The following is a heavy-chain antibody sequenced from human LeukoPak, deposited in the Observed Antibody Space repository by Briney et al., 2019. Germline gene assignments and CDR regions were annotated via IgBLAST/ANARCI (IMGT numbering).Heavy chain of an antibody. CDR3: ARAHHYDSSGYAFDI. CDR2: IQYDGSNK. D-gene: IGHD3-22*01. J-gene: IGHJ3*02. V-gene: IGHV3-30*02. Sequence: GGSLRLSCAASGFTFTSYGMHWVRQAPGKGLEWVAFIQYDGSNKYYADSVKGRFTISRDNAKNSLYLQMNSLRAEDTALYHCARAHHYDSSGYAFDIWGQGTMVTVSS. CDR1: GFTFTSYG.